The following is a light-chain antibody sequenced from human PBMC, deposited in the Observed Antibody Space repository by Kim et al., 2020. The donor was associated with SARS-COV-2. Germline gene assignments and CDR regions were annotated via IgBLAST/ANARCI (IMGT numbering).Light chain of an antibody. Sequence: QSVAIACTGTSSDVGFYNHVSLYQQYTREAPKLMIYEVSKRPSGVPDRFSGSKAGDAASLTVSGLQAEEEADYYCSSYAGSDNYVFGTGTKVTVL. V-gene: IGLV2-8*01. CDR1: SSDVGFYNH. CDR3: SSYAGSDNYV. J-gene: IGLJ1*01. CDR2: EVS.